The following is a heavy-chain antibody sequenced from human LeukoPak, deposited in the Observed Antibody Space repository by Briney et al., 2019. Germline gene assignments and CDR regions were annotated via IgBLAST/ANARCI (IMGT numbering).Heavy chain of an antibody. CDR3: ARERGHGDYGGGWLDP. CDR1: GYSFTGYY. Sequence: ASVKVSCKASGYSFTGYYIHWVRQAPGQGLEWMGWINPNSGGTNYAQKFQGRVTMTRDTSIITAYMELSSLRSDDTAVYYCARERGHGDYGGGWLDPWGQGTLVTVSS. D-gene: IGHD4-17*01. J-gene: IGHJ5*02. CDR2: INPNSGGT. V-gene: IGHV1-2*02.